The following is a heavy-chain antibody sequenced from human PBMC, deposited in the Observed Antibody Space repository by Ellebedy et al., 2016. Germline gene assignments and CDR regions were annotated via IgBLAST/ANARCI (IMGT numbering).Heavy chain of an antibody. CDR2: IYYSGST. Sequence: SETLSLTCTVSGGSISSGGYYWSWIRQHPGTGLEWIGYIYYSGSTYYNPSLKSRVTISVDTSKNQFSLKLSSVTAADTAVYYCARVCSGGSCYWVFDYWGQGTLVTVSS. V-gene: IGHV4-31*03. D-gene: IGHD2-15*01. CDR1: GGSISSGGYY. CDR3: ARVCSGGSCYWVFDY. J-gene: IGHJ4*02.